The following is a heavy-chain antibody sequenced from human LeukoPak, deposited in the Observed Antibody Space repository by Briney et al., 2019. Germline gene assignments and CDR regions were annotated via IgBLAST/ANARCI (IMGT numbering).Heavy chain of an antibody. D-gene: IGHD4-17*01. V-gene: IGHV3-7*01. CDR3: ARDHYGDYSEFDY. CDR2: IKHDGSEK. Sequence: GGSLRLSCAASGFTFSSYWMSWVRQAPGKGLEWVANIKHDGSEKYYVDSVKGRFTISRDNAKNSLYLQMNSLRAEDTAVYYCARDHYGDYSEFDYWGQGTLVTVSS. CDR1: GFTFSSYW. J-gene: IGHJ4*02.